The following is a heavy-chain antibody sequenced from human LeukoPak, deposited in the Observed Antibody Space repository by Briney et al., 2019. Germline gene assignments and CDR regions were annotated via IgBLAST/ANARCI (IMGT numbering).Heavy chain of an antibody. CDR2: IYYSGST. Sequence: SETLSLTCTVSGGSISSHYWSWIRQPPGKGLEWIGYIYYSGSTNYNPSLKSRVTISVDTSKNQFSLKLSSVTAADTAVYYCARSAVTVHHYYYYYMDVWGKGTTVTVSS. J-gene: IGHJ6*03. CDR3: ARSAVTVHHYYYYYMDV. D-gene: IGHD2/OR15-2a*01. CDR1: GGSISSHY. V-gene: IGHV4-59*11.